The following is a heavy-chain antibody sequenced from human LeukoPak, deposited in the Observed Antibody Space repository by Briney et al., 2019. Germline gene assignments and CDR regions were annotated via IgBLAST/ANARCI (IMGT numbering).Heavy chain of an antibody. Sequence: GGSLRLSCAASGFTFSSNWMSWVRQAPGKGLEWVANIKQDGSERHYVDSVKGRFTISRDNTKNSLFLQMNSLRAEDTAVYYCAREVHPAAAEDYWGQETLVTVSP. CDR2: IKQDGSER. D-gene: IGHD6-13*01. CDR3: AREVHPAAAEDY. V-gene: IGHV3-7*01. CDR1: GFTFSSNW. J-gene: IGHJ4*02.